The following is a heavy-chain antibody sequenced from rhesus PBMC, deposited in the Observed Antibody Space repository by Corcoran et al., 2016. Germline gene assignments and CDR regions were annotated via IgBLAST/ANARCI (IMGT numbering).Heavy chain of an antibody. CDR2: IGGSSGST. CDR1: GGSIPGSY. Sequence: QVQLQESGPGLVKPSETLSLTCAVSGGSIPGSYWTCIPPPPGTGREWIGYIGGSSGSTYYNPSLKSRVTISTDTSKNQFSLKLSSVTAADTAVYYCARIDSGYYRYNRFDVWGAGVLVTVSS. V-gene: IGHV4-165*02. CDR3: ARIDSGYYRYNRFDV. D-gene: IGHD3-28*01. J-gene: IGHJ5-1*01.